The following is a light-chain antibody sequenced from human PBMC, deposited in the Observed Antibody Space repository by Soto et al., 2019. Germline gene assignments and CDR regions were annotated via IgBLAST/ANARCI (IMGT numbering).Light chain of an antibody. CDR1: QSVSSSY. V-gene: IGKV3-20*01. CDR2: GTS. CDR3: QQYGSTPLT. Sequence: PGERATLSCRASQSVSSSYLAWYQQKPGQAPRLVIYGTSSRATGIPDRFSGSGSGTDFTLTISRLEPEDFAIYYCQQYGSTPLTFGGGTKVEIK. J-gene: IGKJ4*01.